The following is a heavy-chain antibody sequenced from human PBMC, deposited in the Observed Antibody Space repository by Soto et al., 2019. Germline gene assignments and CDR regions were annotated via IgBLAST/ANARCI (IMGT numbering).Heavy chain of an antibody. D-gene: IGHD3-3*01. CDR3: AKIVITDFWRGYTQNYYYYGMVV. Sequence: GGSLRLSCAASGFTFSSYAMSWVRQAPGKGLEWVSAISGSGGSTYYADSVKGRFTISRDNSKNTLYLQMNSLRAEDTAVYYCAKIVITDFWRGYTQNYYYYGMVVWGQGPTVTVS. J-gene: IGHJ6*02. V-gene: IGHV3-23*01. CDR2: ISGSGGST. CDR1: GFTFSSYA.